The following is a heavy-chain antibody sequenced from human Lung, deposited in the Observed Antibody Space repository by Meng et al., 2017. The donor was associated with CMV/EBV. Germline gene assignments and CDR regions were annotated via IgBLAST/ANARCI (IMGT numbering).Heavy chain of an antibody. V-gene: IGHV1-69*10. J-gene: IGHJ4*02. CDR1: GDMFSTYA. D-gene: IGHD3-22*01. Sequence: SVKVSXKASGDMFSTYAITWVRQAPGQGLEWMGELIPILNAPNYAQKFQGRLTMTRDTSISTAYMELSNLRSEDTAVYYCARFSYDSGYLIDYWGQGTLVTVSS. CDR3: ARFSYDSGYLIDY. CDR2: LIPILNAP.